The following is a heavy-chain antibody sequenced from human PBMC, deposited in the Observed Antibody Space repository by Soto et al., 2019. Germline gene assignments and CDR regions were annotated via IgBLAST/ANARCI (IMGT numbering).Heavy chain of an antibody. CDR3: AREWSAAGHFYGMDV. Sequence: QVQLVQSGAEVKKPGASVQVSCKTSGYTFTSYDINWERQAPGQGLEWVGWMNTNSDDTRSAQKFRGRLTLTRDKSMRAVYMKLSNLRPDGSAVYYCAREWSAAGHFYGMDVWGQGTTVAVSS. D-gene: IGHD6-13*01. J-gene: IGHJ6*02. V-gene: IGHV1-8*01. CDR2: MNTNSDDT. CDR1: GYTFTSYD.